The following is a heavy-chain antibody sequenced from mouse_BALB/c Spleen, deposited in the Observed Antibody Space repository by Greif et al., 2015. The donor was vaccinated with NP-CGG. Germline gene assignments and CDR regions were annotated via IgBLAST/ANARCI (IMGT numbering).Heavy chain of an antibody. CDR2: INPSNGRT. Sequence: QVQLQQPGAELVKPGASVKLSCKASGYTFTSYWMHWVKQRPGQGLEWIGEINPSNGRTNYNEKFKSKATLTVDKSSSTAYMQLSSLTSEDSAVYYCARSGLYGNYSWFAYWGQGTLVTVSA. V-gene: IGHV1S81*02. CDR3: ARSGLYGNYSWFAY. CDR1: GYTFTSYW. D-gene: IGHD2-1*01. J-gene: IGHJ3*01.